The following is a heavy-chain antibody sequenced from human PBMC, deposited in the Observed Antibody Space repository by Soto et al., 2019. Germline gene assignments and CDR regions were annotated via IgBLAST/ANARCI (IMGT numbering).Heavy chain of an antibody. CDR3: ARGGSSPAFCYYCGMDV. D-gene: IGHD6-13*01. Sequence: QVQLVQSGAEVREPGASVKVSCKASRYSVANYFMHWVRQAPGQGLEWLGVINPSAGSTTYAQKFQGRVTMTWDTSTNTVYMDLRSLRSEDTAIFYCARGGSSPAFCYYCGMDVWGQGTTVTVSS. CDR2: INPSAGST. V-gene: IGHV1-46*01. J-gene: IGHJ6*02. CDR1: RYSVANYF.